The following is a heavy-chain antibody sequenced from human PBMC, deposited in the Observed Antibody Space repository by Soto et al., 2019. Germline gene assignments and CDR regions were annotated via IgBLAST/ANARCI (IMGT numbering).Heavy chain of an antibody. V-gene: IGHV4-4*02. CDR3: ARTAEVVPYFDY. CDR1: GDSISSSYW. D-gene: IGHD2-15*01. Sequence: SETLSLTCAVSGDSISSSYWWSWVRQSPGKGLEWIGEAYHTGSANYNPSLISRVTISMDKSKNQFSLTLTSVTAADTAVYYCARTAEVVPYFDYWGQGTLVTVS. CDR2: AYHTGSA. J-gene: IGHJ4*02.